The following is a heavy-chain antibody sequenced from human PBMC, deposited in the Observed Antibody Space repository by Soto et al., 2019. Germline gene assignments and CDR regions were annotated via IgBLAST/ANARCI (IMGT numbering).Heavy chain of an antibody. CDR1: GGTFSSYA. V-gene: IGHV1-69*18. D-gene: IGHD6-19*01. CDR3: ASNIAGAGTGYYYYYYGMDV. J-gene: IGHJ6*02. CDR2: IIPIFGTA. Sequence: QVQLVQSGAEVKKPGSSVKVSCKASGGTFSSYAISWVRQAPGQGLEWMGRIIPIFGTANYAQKFQGRVTITADESTSTAYMELSSLRSEDTAVYYCASNIAGAGTGYYYYYYGMDVWGQGTTVTVSS.